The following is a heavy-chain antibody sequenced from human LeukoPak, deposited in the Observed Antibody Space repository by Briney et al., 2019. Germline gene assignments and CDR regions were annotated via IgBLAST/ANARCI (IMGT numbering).Heavy chain of an antibody. D-gene: IGHD1-7*01. CDR1: GFTFSSYA. V-gene: IGHV3-30*04. Sequence: GGSLRLSCAASGFTFSSYAMHWVRQAPGKGLEWVAVISYDGSNKYHADSVKGRFTISRDNAKNSLYLQMNSLRVEDTAVYYCARAHNWKYGTFDYWGQGTLVTVSS. CDR2: ISYDGSNK. CDR3: ARAHNWKYGTFDY. J-gene: IGHJ4*02.